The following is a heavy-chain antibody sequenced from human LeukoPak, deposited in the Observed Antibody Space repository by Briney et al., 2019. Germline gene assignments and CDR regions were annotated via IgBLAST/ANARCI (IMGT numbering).Heavy chain of an antibody. CDR3: ARDDVLTGPHSGGGTSEEFDP. Sequence: ASVKVSCKASGYTFSAYCMHWVRQAPGQGLEWMGWINPNSGGTNYAQKFQGRVTMTRDTSINTAYMELSRLRSDDTAVYYCARDDVLTGPHSGGGTSEEFDPWGQGTLVTVSS. CDR1: GYTFSAYC. D-gene: IGHD3-9*01. J-gene: IGHJ5*02. CDR2: INPNSGGT. V-gene: IGHV1-2*02.